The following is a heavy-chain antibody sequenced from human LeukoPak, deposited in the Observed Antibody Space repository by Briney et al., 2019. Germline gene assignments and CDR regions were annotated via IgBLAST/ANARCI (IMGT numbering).Heavy chain of an antibody. V-gene: IGHV4-34*01. CDR2: INDSGSS. CDR1: GGSFGGYY. J-gene: IGHJ6*03. Sequence: PSETLSLTCAVYGGSFGGYYWSWIRQPPGKGLEWMGEINDSGSSNYNPSLKSRVTISVDRSKNQFSLWLSSVTAADTAVYYCARASGGGTLYYYYYYMDVWGKGTTVTVSS. D-gene: IGHD1-1*01. CDR3: ARASGGGTLYYYYYYMDV.